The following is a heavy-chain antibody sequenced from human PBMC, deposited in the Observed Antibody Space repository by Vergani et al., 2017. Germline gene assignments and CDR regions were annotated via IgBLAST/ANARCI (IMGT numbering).Heavy chain of an antibody. CDR3: AKDYNIMGALHY. CDR2: IRSKANDYAT. CDR1: GFTFSGSA. V-gene: IGHV3-73*02. D-gene: IGHD3-22*01. J-gene: IGHJ4*02. Sequence: DVDLVESGGGFVQPGGSLKLSCVASGFTFSGSAIHWVRQSSGKGLEWLGRIRSKANDYATEYSVSVRGRFTISRDNSKNTLFLQLKTLRAEDTGVYYCAKDYNIMGALHYWGQGTLVAVSS.